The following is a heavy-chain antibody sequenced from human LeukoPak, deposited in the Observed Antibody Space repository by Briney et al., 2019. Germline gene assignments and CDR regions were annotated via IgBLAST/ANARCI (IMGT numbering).Heavy chain of an antibody. D-gene: IGHD3-22*01. CDR1: GFTFDDYA. CDR2: ISWNSGSI. Sequence: GGSLGLSCAASGFTFDDYAMHWVRQAPGKGLEWVSGISWNSGSIGYADSVKGRFTISRDNAENSLYLQMNSLRAEDTALYYCAKGGYYDSTDAFDIWGQGTMVTVSS. J-gene: IGHJ3*02. V-gene: IGHV3-9*01. CDR3: AKGGYYDSTDAFDI.